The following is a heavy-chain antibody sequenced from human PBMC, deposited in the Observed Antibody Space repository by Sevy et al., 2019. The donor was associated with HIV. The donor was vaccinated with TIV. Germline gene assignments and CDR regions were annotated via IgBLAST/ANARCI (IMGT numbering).Heavy chain of an antibody. J-gene: IGHJ4*02. V-gene: IGHV1-46*03. CDR2: INPSDVST. CDR1: GYTFTNYY. CDR3: GRTSPRGGFDH. Sequence: ASVKVSCKASGYTFTNYYMHWVRQAPGQGLEWMGIINPSDVSTVYAQKVQGRVTMTRDTSTSTVYMELSSLRSDDTAVYYCGRTSPRGGFDHWGQGALVTVSS. D-gene: IGHD3-16*01.